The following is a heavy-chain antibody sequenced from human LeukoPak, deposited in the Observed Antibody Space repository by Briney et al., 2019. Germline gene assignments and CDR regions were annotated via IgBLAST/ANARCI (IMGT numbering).Heavy chain of an antibody. CDR3: ARDQYSSGWYGWFDP. CDR1: GGSFSGYY. V-gene: IGHV4-59*10. Sequence: SETLSLTCAVYGGSFSGYYWSWIRQPAGKGLEWIGRIYTSGSTNYNPSLKSRVTMSVDTSKNQFSLKLSSVTAADTAVYYCARDQYSSGWYGWFDPWGQGTLVTVSS. CDR2: IYTSGST. J-gene: IGHJ5*02. D-gene: IGHD6-19*01.